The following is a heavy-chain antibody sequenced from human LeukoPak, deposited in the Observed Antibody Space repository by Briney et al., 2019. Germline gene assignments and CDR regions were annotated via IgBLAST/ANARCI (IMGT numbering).Heavy chain of an antibody. CDR2: ISSSSSYI. V-gene: IGHV3-21*01. D-gene: IGHD4-17*01. CDR1: GFTFSSYS. J-gene: IGHJ4*02. CDR3: ARDSHDYGGYVSFDY. Sequence: NPGGSLRLSCAASGFTFSSYSMNWVRQAPGKGLEWVSSISSSSSYIYYADSVKGRFTISRDNAKNSLYLQMNGLRAEDTAVYYCARDSHDYGGYVSFDYWGQGTLVTVSS.